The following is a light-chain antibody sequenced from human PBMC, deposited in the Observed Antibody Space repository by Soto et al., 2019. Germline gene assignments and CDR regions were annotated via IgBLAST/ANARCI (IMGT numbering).Light chain of an antibody. Sequence: MVLTQSPGTLSLSPGDRATLSCRPSQTISGGYLAWYQHRPGQDPRLLFYGASNRATGIPARFSGSGSGTDFTLTISRLEPEDYAVYYCHQYVASPRTFGQGTKVEL. CDR3: HQYVASPRT. V-gene: IGKV3-20*01. CDR1: QTISGGY. J-gene: IGKJ1*01. CDR2: GAS.